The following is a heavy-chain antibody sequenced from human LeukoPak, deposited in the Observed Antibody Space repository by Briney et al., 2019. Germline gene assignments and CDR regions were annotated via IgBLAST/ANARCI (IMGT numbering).Heavy chain of an antibody. D-gene: IGHD3-9*01. CDR2: ISYDGSNK. CDR1: GFTFSSYS. J-gene: IGHJ4*02. Sequence: GGSLRLSCAASGFTFSSYSMHWVRQAPGKGLEWVAVISYDGSNKYYADSVKGRFTISRDNSKNTLYLQMNSLRAEDTAVHYCAKNGILTMYYFDYWGQGTLVTVSS. CDR3: AKNGILTMYYFDY. V-gene: IGHV3-30*18.